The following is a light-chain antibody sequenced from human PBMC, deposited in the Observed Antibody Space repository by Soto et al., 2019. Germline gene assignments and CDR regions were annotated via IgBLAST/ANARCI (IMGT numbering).Light chain of an antibody. CDR3: QQTDKFPLT. CDR2: GAS. V-gene: IGKV1-12*01. J-gene: IGKJ4*01. CDR1: QNSNNW. Sequence: DIRMTQSPSSVSAAVVNRVTITCRASQNSNNWLAWYQQKPGTAPKLLIYGASSLQSGVPSRFSGSGSGTDVTLTISSLQPEDFATYYCQQTDKFPLTFGGGTKIEIK.